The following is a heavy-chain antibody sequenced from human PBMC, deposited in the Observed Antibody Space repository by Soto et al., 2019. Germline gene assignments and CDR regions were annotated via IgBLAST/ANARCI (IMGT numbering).Heavy chain of an antibody. Sequence: QVQLVQSGAEVKKPGSSVKVSCKASGGTFSSYAISWVRQAPGQGLEWMGGIITISGTANYAQKFQGRVTNTADESTSRAYMELSSLRSEDSAVYYWASQCGELDVWGQRTTVTVSS. D-gene: IGHD2-21*01. CDR1: GGTFSSYA. J-gene: IGHJ6*02. CDR2: IITISGTA. CDR3: ASQCGELDV. V-gene: IGHV1-69*12.